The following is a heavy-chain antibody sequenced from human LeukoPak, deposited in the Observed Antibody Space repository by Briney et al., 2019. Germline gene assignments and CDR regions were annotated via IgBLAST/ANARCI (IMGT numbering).Heavy chain of an antibody. CDR3: ARDRETLTY. V-gene: IGHV4-34*01. CDR1: GGSFSGYY. J-gene: IGHJ4*02. Sequence: PSETLSLTCAVYGGSFSGYYWSWIRQPPGKGLEWIGEINHSGSTNYNPSLKSRVTISVDTSKNQFSLKLSSVTAADTAAYYCARDRETLTYWGQGTLVTVSS. D-gene: IGHD1-26*01. CDR2: INHSGST.